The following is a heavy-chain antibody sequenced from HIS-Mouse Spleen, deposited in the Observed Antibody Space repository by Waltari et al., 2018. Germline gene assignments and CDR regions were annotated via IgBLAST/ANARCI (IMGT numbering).Heavy chain of an antibody. CDR2: MNPNSGNT. Sequence: QVQLVQSGAEVKKPGASVKVSCKASGYTFTSYDINWVRQATGQGLAWMGWMNPNSGNTGYAQKFQGRVTMTRNTSISTAYMELSSLRSEDTAVYYCARGRAQLERRLYYFDYWGQGTLVTVSS. V-gene: IGHV1-8*01. CDR3: ARGRAQLERRLYYFDY. CDR1: GYTFTSYD. J-gene: IGHJ4*02. D-gene: IGHD1-1*01.